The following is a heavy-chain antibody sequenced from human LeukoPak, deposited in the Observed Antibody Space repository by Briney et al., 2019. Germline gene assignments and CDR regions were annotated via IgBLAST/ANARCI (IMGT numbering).Heavy chain of an antibody. V-gene: IGHV4-34*01. D-gene: IGHD1-1*01. Sequence: NASETLSLTCAVYGGSSSGYSWTWIRQPPGKGLEWIGEIDRSGSTNYNPSLKSRLTISVDTSKNQFSLKLSSVTAADTAVYYCARGSATGLAYWGQGTLVTVSS. CDR2: IDRSGST. CDR1: GGSSSGYS. J-gene: IGHJ4*02. CDR3: ARGSATGLAY.